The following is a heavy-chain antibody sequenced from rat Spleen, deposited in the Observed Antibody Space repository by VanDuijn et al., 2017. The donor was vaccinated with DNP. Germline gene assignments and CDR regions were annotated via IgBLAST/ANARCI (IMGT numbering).Heavy chain of an antibody. J-gene: IGHJ2*01. CDR2: IWGNGNT. V-gene: IGHV2-47*01. D-gene: IGHD1-12*03. Sequence: QVQLKESGPGLVQPSQTLSLTCTVSGLSLTSNSVSWIRQPPGKGLEWMGVIWGNGNTNYNSALKSRLSISRDTSKNQVYLKMNSRQTEDTATYYCARGGDGYDYWGQGVMVTVSS. CDR1: GLSLTSNS. CDR3: ARGGDGYDY.